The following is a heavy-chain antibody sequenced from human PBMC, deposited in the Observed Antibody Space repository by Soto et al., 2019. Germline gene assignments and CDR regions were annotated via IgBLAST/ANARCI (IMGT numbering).Heavy chain of an antibody. CDR1: GGSISSYY. CDR3: ARDRDGYNGDYFDY. V-gene: IGHV4-59*01. D-gene: IGHD5-12*01. J-gene: IGHJ4*02. Sequence: SETLSLTCTVSGGSISSYYWSWIRQPPGKGLEWIGYIYYSGSTNYNPSLKSRVTISVDTSENQFSLKLSSVTAADTAVYYCARDRDGYNGDYFDYWGQGTLVTVSS. CDR2: IYYSGST.